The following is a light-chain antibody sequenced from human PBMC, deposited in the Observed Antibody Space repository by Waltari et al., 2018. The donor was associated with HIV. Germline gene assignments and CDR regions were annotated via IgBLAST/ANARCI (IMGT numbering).Light chain of an antibody. Sequence: QSALTQPPSASGSPGQSVTLSSPGTNSDIATDDYVPWYQQPPGKAPKLVISEVTKRPSGVSDRFSGSKSGNTAFLTVSGLQAEDEADYYCSSFANRDGFYVLFGGGTRLTVL. CDR1: NSDIATDDY. J-gene: IGLJ2*01. CDR2: EVT. V-gene: IGLV2-8*01. CDR3: SSFANRDGFYVL.